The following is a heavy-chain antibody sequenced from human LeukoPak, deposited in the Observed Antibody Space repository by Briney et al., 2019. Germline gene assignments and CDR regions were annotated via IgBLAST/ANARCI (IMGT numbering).Heavy chain of an antibody. J-gene: IGHJ4*02. V-gene: IGHV4-59*01. CDR3: ARDGSGSSGWYNFDY. CDR2: IYYSGST. CDR1: GCSISSYY. Sequence: SETLSLTCTVSGCSISSYYWSWIRQPPGKGLEWIGYIYYSGSTNYNASLKSRVTISVDTSKNQFSLKLSSVTAADTAVYYCARDGSGSSGWYNFDYWGQGTLVTVSS. D-gene: IGHD6-19*01.